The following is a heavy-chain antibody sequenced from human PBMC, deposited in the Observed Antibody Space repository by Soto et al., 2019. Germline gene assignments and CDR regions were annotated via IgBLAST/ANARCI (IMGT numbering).Heavy chain of an antibody. D-gene: IGHD6-13*01. CDR2: IYHSGTT. Sequence: SETLSLTCTVSGGSISSGGYYWSWIRQHPGKGLEWIGYIYHSGTTYYNPSLKSRVTISVDTSKNQFSLKLTSVTAADTAVYYCARHVYRGKQQLDPGIDYWGQGTLVTVSS. J-gene: IGHJ4*02. CDR1: GGSISSGGYY. CDR3: ARHVYRGKQQLDPGIDY. V-gene: IGHV4-31*03.